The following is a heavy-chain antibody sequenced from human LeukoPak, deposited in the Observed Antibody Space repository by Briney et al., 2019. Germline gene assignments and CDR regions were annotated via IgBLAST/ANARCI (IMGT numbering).Heavy chain of an antibody. Sequence: SETLSLTCAVYGGSFSGYYWSWIRQPPGKGLEWIGSIYYSGSTYYNPSLKSRVTISVDTSKNQFSLKLSSVTAADTAVYYCARHRAAIFGVVSSPGRINWFDPWGQGTLVTVSS. J-gene: IGHJ5*02. D-gene: IGHD3-3*01. CDR2: IYYSGST. CDR3: ARHRAAIFGVVSSPGRINWFDP. CDR1: GGSFSGYY. V-gene: IGHV4-34*01.